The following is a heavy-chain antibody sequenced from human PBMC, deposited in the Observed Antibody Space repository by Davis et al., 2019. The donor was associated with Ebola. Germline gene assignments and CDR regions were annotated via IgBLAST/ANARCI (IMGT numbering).Heavy chain of an antibody. V-gene: IGHV3-48*03. CDR1: GFTFSSYA. CDR2: ISSSGSTI. CDR3: ARGTFGVVIAFDY. D-gene: IGHD3-3*01. Sequence: PGGSLRLSCAASGFTFSSYAMNWVRQAPGKGLEWVSYISSSGSTIYYADSVKGRFTISRDNAKNSLYLQMNSLRAEDTAVYYCARGTFGVVIAFDYWGQGTLVTVSS. J-gene: IGHJ4*02.